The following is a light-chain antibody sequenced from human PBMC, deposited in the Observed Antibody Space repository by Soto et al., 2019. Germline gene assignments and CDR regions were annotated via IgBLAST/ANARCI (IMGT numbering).Light chain of an antibody. V-gene: IGKV1-8*01. CDR3: QQYFSYPLT. Sequence: AIRMAQSPSSFSASTGDRVTITCRASQGISSHLAWYQVKPGKAPRLLIYTASYFDSGVPSRFSGSGSVTDFTLTISSLQSEDCAVCYCQQYFSYPLTFGGGTKVEIK. J-gene: IGKJ4*01. CDR2: TAS. CDR1: QGISSH.